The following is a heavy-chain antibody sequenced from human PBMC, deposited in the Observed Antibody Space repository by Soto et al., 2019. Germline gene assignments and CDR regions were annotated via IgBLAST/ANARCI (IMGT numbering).Heavy chain of an antibody. CDR3: ARHFSLGGHTAYYFDY. V-gene: IGHV4-39*01. Sequence: PSETLSLTCTVSGGSISSSSYYWGWIRQPPGKGLEWIGSIYYSGSTYYNPSLKSRVTISVDTSKNQFSLKLSSVTAADTAVYYCARHFSLGGHTAYYFDYWGQGTLVTVSS. J-gene: IGHJ4*02. CDR1: GGSISSSSYY. CDR2: IYYSGST. D-gene: IGHD5-18*01.